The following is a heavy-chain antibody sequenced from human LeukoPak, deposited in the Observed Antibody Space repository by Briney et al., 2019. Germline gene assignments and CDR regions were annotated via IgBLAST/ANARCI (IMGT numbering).Heavy chain of an antibody. CDR1: GGSISSGGYY. Sequence: SETLSLTCTVSGGSISSGGYYWRWIRQHPGKGLEWIGYIYYSGSTYYNPSLKSRVTISVDTSKNQFSLKLSSVTAADTAVYYCARMTTVTALADHFDYWGQGTLVTVSS. D-gene: IGHD4-17*01. CDR3: ARMTTVTALADHFDY. V-gene: IGHV4-31*03. CDR2: IYYSGST. J-gene: IGHJ4*02.